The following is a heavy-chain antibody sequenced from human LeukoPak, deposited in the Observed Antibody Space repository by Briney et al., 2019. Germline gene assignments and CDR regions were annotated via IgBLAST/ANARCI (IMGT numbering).Heavy chain of an antibody. J-gene: IGHJ4*02. V-gene: IGHV4-4*02. CDR3: ARVLLWFGELLPFDY. CDR2: IYHSGST. D-gene: IGHD3-10*01. CDR1: GGSISSSNW. Sequence: TSETLSLTCAVSGGSISSSNWWSWVRQPPGKGLEWIGEIYHSGSTNYNPSLKSRVTISVDKSKNQFSLKLSSVTAADTAVYYCARVLLWFGELLPFDYWGQGTLVTVSS.